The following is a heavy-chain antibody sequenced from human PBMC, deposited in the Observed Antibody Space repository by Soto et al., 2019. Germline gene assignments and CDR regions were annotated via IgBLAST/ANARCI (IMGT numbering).Heavy chain of an antibody. Sequence: ASVKVSCKASGYTFTSYDINWVRQATGQGLEWMGWMNPNSGDTGNAQKFQGRVTMTRDTSISTASMELTRLTSDDTAIYYCARGDSTDCSNGVCSFFYNHDMDVWGQGTTVTVSS. V-gene: IGHV1-8*01. J-gene: IGHJ6*02. CDR3: ARGDSTDCSNGVCSFFYNHDMDV. D-gene: IGHD2-8*01. CDR2: MNPNSGDT. CDR1: GYTFTSYD.